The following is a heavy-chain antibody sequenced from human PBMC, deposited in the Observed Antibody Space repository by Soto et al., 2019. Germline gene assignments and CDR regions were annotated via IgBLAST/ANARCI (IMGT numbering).Heavy chain of an antibody. CDR1: GVTFSDYS. D-gene: IGHD2-2*01. J-gene: IGHJ6*02. V-gene: IGHV3-21*01. Sequence: GGSLRLSCAASGVTFSDYSMNWARQAPGKGLEWVSSISSFSSYIYYADSVKGRFTISRDNAKNSLYLQMNSLRAEDTAVYYCARAVVIPGGTMDVWGQGTTVTVSS. CDR2: ISSFSSYI. CDR3: ARAVVIPGGTMDV.